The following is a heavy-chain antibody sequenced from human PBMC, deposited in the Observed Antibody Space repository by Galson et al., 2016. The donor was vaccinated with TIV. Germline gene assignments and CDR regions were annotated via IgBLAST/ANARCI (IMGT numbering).Heavy chain of an antibody. V-gene: IGHV3-30*04. CDR1: GFTFSSYP. CDR2: TTYDESQK. J-gene: IGHJ4*02. Sequence: SLRLSCAASGFTFSSYPMHWIRQAPGKGLEWVAVTTYDESQKYYADSVKGRFTISRDNSNNTRYLQMYSLTAEDTAVYYCARVGSTGWAHYFDYWGQGTLVTVSS. D-gene: IGHD2-2*01. CDR3: ARVGSTGWAHYFDY.